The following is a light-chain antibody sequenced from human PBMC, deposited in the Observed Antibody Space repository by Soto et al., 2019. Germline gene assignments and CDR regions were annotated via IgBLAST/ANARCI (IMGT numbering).Light chain of an antibody. J-gene: IGKJ1*01. Sequence: EIVLTQSPATLSLSPGERATLSCRASQSVSSYLAWYQQKPGQAPRLLIYGASTRATGIPARFSGSGSGTEFTLTISSLQLDDFATYYCQQSYNTPLTFGQGTKVDIK. V-gene: IGKV3-11*01. CDR3: QQSYNTPLT. CDR1: QSVSSY. CDR2: GAS.